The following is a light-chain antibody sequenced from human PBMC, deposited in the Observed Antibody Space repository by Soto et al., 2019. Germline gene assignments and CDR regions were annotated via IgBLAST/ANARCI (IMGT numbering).Light chain of an antibody. CDR3: QEYDNLPPRLT. CDR1: QAIRNE. V-gene: IGKV1-17*01. Sequence: DIHMTQSPSSLSASVGYRATLICRPSQAIRNELGWYQQKPGKAPKLLIYDASSLESGVPSRFSGSGSGTEFTLTISSLQPDDIATYFCQEYDNLPPRLTFGGGTKV. CDR2: DAS. J-gene: IGKJ4*01.